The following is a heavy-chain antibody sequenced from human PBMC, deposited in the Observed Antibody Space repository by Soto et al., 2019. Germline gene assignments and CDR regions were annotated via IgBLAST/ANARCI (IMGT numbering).Heavy chain of an antibody. CDR2: INHSGST. D-gene: IGHD3-10*01. J-gene: IGHJ4*02. CDR1: GGSFSGYY. Sequence: QVQLQQWGAGLLKPSETLSLTCAGYGGSFSGYYWSWIRQPPGKGLAWIGEINHSGSTNYIPSRKSRVTISVDTSKNQFSLKMSSVTAADTAVYYCARVGLNYYGSGIDYCGQGTMVTVSS. V-gene: IGHV4-34*01. CDR3: ARVGLNYYGSGIDY.